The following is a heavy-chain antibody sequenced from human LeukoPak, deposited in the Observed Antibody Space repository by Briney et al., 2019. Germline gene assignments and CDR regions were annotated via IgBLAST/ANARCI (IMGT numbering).Heavy chain of an antibody. CDR1: GVAISSGGRY. Sequence: SQTLSLTCTVSGVAISSGGRYWNWIRQDPGKGLDWIGYFYYSGTTHYNPSLKSRVTISVDTSKNQLFLKLRSVTAADTAVYXXATSDYGDYPGRYWGQGTLVTVSS. V-gene: IGHV4-31*03. CDR2: FYYSGTT. CDR3: ATSDYGDYPGRY. D-gene: IGHD4-17*01. J-gene: IGHJ4*02.